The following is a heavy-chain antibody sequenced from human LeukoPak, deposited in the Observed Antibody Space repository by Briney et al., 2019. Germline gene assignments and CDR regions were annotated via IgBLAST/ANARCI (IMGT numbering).Heavy chain of an antibody. V-gene: IGHV3-30-3*01. CDR3: ARPKLERYYYASFDY. Sequence: PGGSLRLSCAASGFTFSSYAMHWVRQAPGKGLEWVAVISYDGSNKYYADSVKGRFTISRDNSKNTLYLQMNSLRAEDTAVYDCARPKLERYYYASFDYWGQGTLVTVSS. D-gene: IGHD3-10*01. J-gene: IGHJ4*02. CDR1: GFTFSSYA. CDR2: ISYDGSNK.